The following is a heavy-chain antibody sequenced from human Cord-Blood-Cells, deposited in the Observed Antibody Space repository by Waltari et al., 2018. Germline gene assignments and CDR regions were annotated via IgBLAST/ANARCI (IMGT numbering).Heavy chain of an antibody. D-gene: IGHD1-26*01. CDR3: ARHFGGSYWGAFDI. J-gene: IGHJ3*02. CDR1: GGSISSSSYY. V-gene: IGHV4-39*01. CDR2: IYYSGST. Sequence: QLQLQESGPGLVKPSETLSLTCTVSGGSISSSSYYWGWIRQPPGKGLEWIGSIYYSGSTYYNPSLKSRVNISVDTSKNQFSLKLSSVTAADTAVYYCARHFGGSYWGAFDIWGQGTMVTVSS.